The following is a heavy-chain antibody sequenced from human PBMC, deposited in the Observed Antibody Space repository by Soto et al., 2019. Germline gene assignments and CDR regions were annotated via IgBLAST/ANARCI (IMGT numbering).Heavy chain of an antibody. CDR3: ARGSVVRGVAYYGMDV. CDR1: GGTTRRRNW. D-gene: IGHD3-10*01. Sequence: SETLSHLTPGSGGTTRRRNWWGCVRQPEGKGLEWIGEIYHSGSTNYNPSLKSRVTISVDKSKNQFSLKLSSVTAADTAVYYCARGSVVRGVAYYGMDVWGQGTTVT. V-gene: IGHV4-4*02. CDR2: IYHSGST. J-gene: IGHJ6*01.